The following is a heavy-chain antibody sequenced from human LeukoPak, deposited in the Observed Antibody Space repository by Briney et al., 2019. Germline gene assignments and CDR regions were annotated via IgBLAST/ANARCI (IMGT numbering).Heavy chain of an antibody. CDR3: AKGGYDLTPFDY. J-gene: IGHJ4*02. Sequence: GGSLRLSCAASGFTFSSYGMHWVRQAPGKGLEWVAFIRYDGSNKYYADSVKGRFTISRDNSKNTLYLQMNSLRAEDTAVYYCAKGGYDLTPFDYWGQGTLVTVSS. CDR2: IRYDGSNK. CDR1: GFTFSSYG. D-gene: IGHD3-3*01. V-gene: IGHV3-30*02.